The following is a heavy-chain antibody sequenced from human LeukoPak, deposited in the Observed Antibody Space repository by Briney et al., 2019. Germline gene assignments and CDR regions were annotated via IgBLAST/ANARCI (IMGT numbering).Heavy chain of an antibody. D-gene: IGHD2-21*01. V-gene: IGHV3-23*01. CDR3: AKLSLGDMAYFDF. CDR2: ISVGGGDN. Sequence: QTGGNLRLYCAASGFIFSSYVMGWVGQAPGKGLEWGSSISVGGGDNLNEDSVKGRFTITRENSNNTLYLQMMALRVEDTAIYYCAKLSLGDMAYFDFWGQGILVTVSS. CDR1: GFIFSSYV. J-gene: IGHJ4*02.